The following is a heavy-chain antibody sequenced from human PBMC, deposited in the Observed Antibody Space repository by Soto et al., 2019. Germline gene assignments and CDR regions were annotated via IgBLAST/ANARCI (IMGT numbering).Heavy chain of an antibody. Sequence: EVQLLESGGGLVQPGGSLRLSCAASGFTFSSYAMSWVRQAPGKGLEWVSAISGSGGTTYYADSVKGRFTISRDNSKNPLDLQMNSLRAEDTAVYYCAKERSSGWRGMDVWGQGTTVTVSS. J-gene: IGHJ6*02. D-gene: IGHD6-19*01. CDR3: AKERSSGWRGMDV. CDR2: ISGSGGTT. CDR1: GFTFSSYA. V-gene: IGHV3-23*01.